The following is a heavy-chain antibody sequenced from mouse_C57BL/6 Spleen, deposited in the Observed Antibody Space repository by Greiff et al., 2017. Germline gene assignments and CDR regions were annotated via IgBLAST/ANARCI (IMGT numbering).Heavy chain of an antibody. Sequence: VQLQQSGAELVRPGASVKLSCTASGFNIKDDYMHWVKQRPEQGLEWIGWIDPENGDTEYASKFQGKATITADTSSHTAYLQLSSLTSEDNAVYYCSTGLLRPYWGHGTLVTVSA. CDR3: STGLLRPY. J-gene: IGHJ3*01. CDR2: IDPENGDT. D-gene: IGHD2-3*01. CDR1: GFNIKDDY. V-gene: IGHV14-4*01.